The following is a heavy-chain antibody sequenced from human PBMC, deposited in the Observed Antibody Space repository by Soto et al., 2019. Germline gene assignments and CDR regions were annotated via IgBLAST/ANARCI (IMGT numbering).Heavy chain of an antibody. CDR2: MNPNSGNT. V-gene: IGHV1-8*02. J-gene: IGHJ3*02. D-gene: IGHD2-15*01. CDR1: GYTFTSYG. Sequence: GASVKVSCKASGYTFTSYGICWVRQATGKGLEWMGWMNPNSGNTGYAQKFQGRVTMTRNTSISTAYMELSSLRSEDTAVYYCARGGDIVVVESAFDIWGQGTMVTVSS. CDR3: ARGGDIVVVESAFDI.